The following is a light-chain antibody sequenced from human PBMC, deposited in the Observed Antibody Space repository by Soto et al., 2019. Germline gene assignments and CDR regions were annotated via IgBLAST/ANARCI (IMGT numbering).Light chain of an antibody. J-gene: IGKJ4*01. CDR3: QQRSNWPLT. CDR2: DAS. V-gene: IGKV3-11*01. Sequence: EIVLTQSPATLSLSPGERATLSCRASQRVSSYLAWYQQKPGQAPRLLISDASNRATGIPARFSGRGSGTDFTLTISGLEPEDFAVYYCQQRSNWPLTFGGGTTVEIK. CDR1: QRVSSY.